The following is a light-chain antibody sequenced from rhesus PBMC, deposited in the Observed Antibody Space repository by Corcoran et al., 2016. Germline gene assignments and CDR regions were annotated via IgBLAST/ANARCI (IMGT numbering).Light chain of an antibody. CDR2: EVS. Sequence: QAALTQPPSVSGLPGQSVTISCTGTNSDIGGYNYVSWYRQHPGTAPKVIISEVSKRASGVSDRLSGSTSADTASLTISGLQAEYEADYFCSSHAGGDTYYVFGSGTRLTVL. J-gene: IGLJ1*01. CDR1: NSDIGGYNY. CDR3: SSHAGGDTYYV. V-gene: IGLV2-32*02.